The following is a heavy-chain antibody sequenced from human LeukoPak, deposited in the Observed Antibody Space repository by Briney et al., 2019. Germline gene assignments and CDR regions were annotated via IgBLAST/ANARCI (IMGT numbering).Heavy chain of an antibody. Sequence: GGSLRLSCAASGFTFSSNGMHWVRQAPGKGLEWVAVISYDGSNKYYADSVKSRFTISRDNAKNSLYLQMNSLRAEDTALYYCAREYDIVANALDYWGQGTLVTVSS. D-gene: IGHD5-12*01. CDR1: GFTFSSNG. V-gene: IGHV3-30*03. CDR2: ISYDGSNK. CDR3: AREYDIVANALDY. J-gene: IGHJ4*02.